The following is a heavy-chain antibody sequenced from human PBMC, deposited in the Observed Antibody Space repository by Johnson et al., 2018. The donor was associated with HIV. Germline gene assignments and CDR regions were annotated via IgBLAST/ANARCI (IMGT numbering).Heavy chain of an antibody. Sequence: QMLLVESGGGVVQPGRSLRLSCAASGFTFSSYGMHWVRQAPGRGLDWVGNINQDGTEKSYADSVKGRFTISRDTSKNTLYLQMNSLRPEDTAVYYCARWGRGSIVLVVYARSDAFDIWGQGTMVTVSS. D-gene: IGHD2-8*02. CDR3: ARWGRGSIVLVVYARSDAFDI. V-gene: IGHV3-30*03. CDR2: INQDGTEK. J-gene: IGHJ3*02. CDR1: GFTFSSYG.